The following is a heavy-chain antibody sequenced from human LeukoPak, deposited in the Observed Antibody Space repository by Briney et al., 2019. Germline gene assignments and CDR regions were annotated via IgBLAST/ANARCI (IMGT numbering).Heavy chain of an antibody. CDR1: GYTFTGYY. CDR3: ARVNPTTSYYDFWSGYYEIDY. CDR2: INPNSGGT. V-gene: IGHV1-2*02. D-gene: IGHD3-3*01. J-gene: IGHJ4*02. Sequence: ASVKVSCKASGYTFTGYYMHWVRQAPGQGLEWMGWINPNSGGTNYAQKFQRRVTMTRDTSISTAYMEQSRLRSDDTAVYYCARVNPTTSYYDFWSGYYEIDYWGQGTLVTVSS.